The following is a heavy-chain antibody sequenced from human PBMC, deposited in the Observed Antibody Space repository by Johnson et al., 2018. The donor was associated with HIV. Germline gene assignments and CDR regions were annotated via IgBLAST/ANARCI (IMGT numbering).Heavy chain of an antibody. V-gene: IGHV3-30-3*01. D-gene: IGHD1-26*01. CDR3: ARVEWELGAFDI. Sequence: QVQLVESGGGVVQPGRSLRLSCAASGFTFSSYALHWVRQAPGKGLEWVAVISYDGSNKYYADSVKGRFTISRDNSKNTLYLQMSSLRAEDTAVYYCARVEWELGAFDIWGQGTMVTVSS. CDR2: ISYDGSNK. J-gene: IGHJ3*02. CDR1: GFTFSSYA.